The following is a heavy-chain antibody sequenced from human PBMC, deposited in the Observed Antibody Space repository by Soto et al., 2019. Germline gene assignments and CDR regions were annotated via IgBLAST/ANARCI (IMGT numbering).Heavy chain of an antibody. CDR3: ARDLPYYYDNLELNWFDP. CDR1: GYTFTSYY. D-gene: IGHD3-22*01. CDR2: INPSGGST. V-gene: IGHV1-46*01. J-gene: IGHJ5*02. Sequence: ASVKVSCKASGYTFTSYYMHWVRQAPGQGLEWVGIINPSGGSTSYAQKFQGRVTMTRDTSTSTVYMELSSLRSEDTAVYYCARDLPYYYDNLELNWFDPWGQGTLVTVS.